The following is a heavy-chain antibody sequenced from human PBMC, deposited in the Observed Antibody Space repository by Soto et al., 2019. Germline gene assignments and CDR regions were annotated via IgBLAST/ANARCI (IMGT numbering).Heavy chain of an antibody. J-gene: IGHJ4*02. CDR1: GFTFSSDA. CDR3: AKLCLETDSSSYYFDY. V-gene: IGHV3-23*01. CDR2: ISGCGGST. Sequence: GGSLRLSCAASGFTFSSDAMSWVRQAPGKGLEWVSAISGCGGSTYYADSVKGRFTISRDNSKNTLYLQMNSLRAEDTAVYYCAKLCLETDSSSYYFDYWGQGTLVTVSS. D-gene: IGHD6-6*01.